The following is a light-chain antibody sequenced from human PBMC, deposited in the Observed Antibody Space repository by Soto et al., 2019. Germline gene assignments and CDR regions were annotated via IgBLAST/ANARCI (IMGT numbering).Light chain of an antibody. CDR2: GAS. CDR1: QSVSSSY. Sequence: EIVLTQSPGTLSLSPGERATLSCRASQSVSSSYLAWYQQKPGQAPRLLIYGASSRATGIPDRFSGSGSGTDFTLIISRLEPEDFAVYYCQQYGRSPPTFGGGTKVEIK. V-gene: IGKV3-20*01. CDR3: QQYGRSPPT. J-gene: IGKJ4*01.